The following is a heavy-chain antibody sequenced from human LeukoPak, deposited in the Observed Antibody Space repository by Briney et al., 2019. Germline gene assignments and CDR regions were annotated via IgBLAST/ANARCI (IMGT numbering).Heavy chain of an antibody. CDR1: GYTFTSYD. D-gene: IGHD2-2*01. J-gene: IGHJ4*02. Sequence: ASVKVSCKASGYTFTSYDINWVRQATGQGLEWMGWMNPNSADTGYAQKFQGRVTMTRNTSISTAYMELSSLRSEDTAVYYCARDWSEVVPAAFYWGQGTLVTVSS. CDR3: ARDWSEVVPAAFY. V-gene: IGHV1-8*01. CDR2: MNPNSADT.